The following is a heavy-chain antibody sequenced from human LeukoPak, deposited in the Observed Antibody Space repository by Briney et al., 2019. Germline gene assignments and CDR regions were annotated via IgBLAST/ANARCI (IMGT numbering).Heavy chain of an antibody. CDR1: GYTFSSYW. V-gene: IGHV3-74*01. CDR3: ARGVPSGVDYFDY. J-gene: IGHJ4*02. Sequence: GGSLRLSCAASGYTFSSYWMHWVRQAPGKGLVWVSRINSDGSRTSYADSVKGRFTISRDNAKNTLYLQMNSLRAEDTAVYFCARGVPSGVDYFDYWGQGTLVTVSS. CDR2: INSDGSRT. D-gene: IGHD6-19*01.